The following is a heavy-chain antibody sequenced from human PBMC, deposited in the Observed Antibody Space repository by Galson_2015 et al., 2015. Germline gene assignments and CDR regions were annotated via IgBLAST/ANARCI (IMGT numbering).Heavy chain of an antibody. CDR1: GFTFSSYW. V-gene: IGHV3-7*01. Sequence: SLRLSCAASGFTFSSYWMTWVRQAPGKGLEWVANIKQDGSEKYYADSVKGRFTISRDNAKNSLYLQMNSLRAEDTAVYYCVRWGNYVKTFDDWGQGTLVTVSS. CDR3: VRWGNYVKTFDD. J-gene: IGHJ4*02. D-gene: IGHD1-7*01. CDR2: IKQDGSEK.